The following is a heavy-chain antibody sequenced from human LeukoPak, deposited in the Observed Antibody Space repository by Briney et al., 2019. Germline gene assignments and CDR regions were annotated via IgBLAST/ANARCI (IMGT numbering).Heavy chain of an antibody. J-gene: IGHJ6*02. D-gene: IGHD3-9*01. V-gene: IGHV4-30-2*01. CDR3: ARGPLRYFDWLQEYYYYGMDV. CDR2: IYHSGST. CDR1: GGSISSGGYS. Sequence: SETLSPTCAVSGGSISSGGYSWSWIRQPPGKGLEWIGYIYHSGSTYYNPSLKSRVTISVDRSKNQFSLKLSSVTAADTAVYYCARGPLRYFDWLQEYYYYGMDVWGQGTTVTVSS.